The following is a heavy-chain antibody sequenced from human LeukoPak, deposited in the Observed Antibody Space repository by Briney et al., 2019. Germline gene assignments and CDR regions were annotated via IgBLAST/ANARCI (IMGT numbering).Heavy chain of an antibody. V-gene: IGHV4-31*03. D-gene: IGHD3-9*01. Sequence: TLSLTCTVSGGSISSGGYYWSWIRQHPGKGLEWIGYIYYSGSTYYNPSLKSRVTISVDTSKNQFSLKLSSVTAADTAVYYCARARYDILTGPTDFDYWGQGTLVIVSS. CDR3: ARARYDILTGPTDFDY. J-gene: IGHJ4*02. CDR2: IYYSGST. CDR1: GGSISSGGYY.